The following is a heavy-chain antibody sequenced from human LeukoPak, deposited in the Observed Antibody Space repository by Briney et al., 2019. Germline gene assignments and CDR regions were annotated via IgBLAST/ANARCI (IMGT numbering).Heavy chain of an antibody. CDR3: AKGTGGYYGPFDS. J-gene: IGHJ4*02. D-gene: IGHD3-3*01. V-gene: IGHV3-9*01. CDR1: GFTFEGFA. CDR2: INWNSGSV. Sequence: PGESLRLSCAASGFTFEGFALFWVRQAPGKGLEWVSGINWNSGSVDFADSVKGRFTTSRDNARNSLYLQMNSLRTEDTALYYCAKGTGGYYGPFDSWGQGTLVTVSS.